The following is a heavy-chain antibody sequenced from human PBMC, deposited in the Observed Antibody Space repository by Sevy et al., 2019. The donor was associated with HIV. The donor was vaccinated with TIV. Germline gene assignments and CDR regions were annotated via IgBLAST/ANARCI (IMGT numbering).Heavy chain of an antibody. CDR3: ATTREYYYDNSGYFDY. Sequence: ASVKVSCKVSGYTLTDLSIHWVRQAPGKGLEWMGRFDPEDGETIYAQKFQGRFTMTEDTSRDTAYMELNSLRSEDTAVYYCATTREYYYDNSGYFDYWGQGTLVTVSS. CDR1: GYTLTDLS. V-gene: IGHV1-24*01. D-gene: IGHD3-22*01. J-gene: IGHJ4*02. CDR2: FDPEDGET.